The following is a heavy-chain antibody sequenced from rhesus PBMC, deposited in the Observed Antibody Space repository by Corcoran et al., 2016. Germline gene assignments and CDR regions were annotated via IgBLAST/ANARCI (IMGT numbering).Heavy chain of an antibody. Sequence: QVQLQESGPGLVKPSETLPLTCAVYGASISSNYWSWIRQPPGKGLEWIGFIFGVSGSTDYNPSRKSRVHVSKYTDKNQFSLKLGSVTAADTAVYYCARHPRSEYFEFWGQGALVTVSS. D-gene: IGHD3-40*01. V-gene: IGHV4S2*01. J-gene: IGHJ1*01. CDR3: ARHPRSEYFEF. CDR2: IFGVSGST. CDR1: GASISSNY.